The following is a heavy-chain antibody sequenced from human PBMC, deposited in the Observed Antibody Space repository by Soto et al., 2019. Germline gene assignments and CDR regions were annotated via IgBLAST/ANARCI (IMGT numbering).Heavy chain of an antibody. CDR3: ARAVGYSYGYPWFDP. V-gene: IGHV1-8*01. D-gene: IGHD5-18*01. CDR2: MNPNSGNT. Sequence: GASVKVSCQASGYTFTSYDINLVRQATGQGLEWMGWMNPNSGNTGYAQKFQGRVTMTRNTSISTAYMELSSLRSEDTAVYYCARAVGYSYGYPWFDPWGQGTLVTVSS. J-gene: IGHJ5*02. CDR1: GYTFTSYD.